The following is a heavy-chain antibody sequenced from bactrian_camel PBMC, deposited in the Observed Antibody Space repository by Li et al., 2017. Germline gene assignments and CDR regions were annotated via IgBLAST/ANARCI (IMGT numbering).Heavy chain of an antibody. CDR2: LDIDGST. Sequence: HVQLVESGGGSVQAGGSLRLSCAASGDAVNSNCMAWFRQAPGKEREGVAALDIDGSTSYADSVKGRFTISQDNPKSAVYLQMDSLKPEDTAMYYCAARGRDGGFWYRETAFRAWGQGTQVTVS. D-gene: IGHD6*01. CDR3: AARGRDGGFWYRETAFRA. V-gene: IGHV3S53*01. CDR1: GDAVNSNC. J-gene: IGHJ6*01.